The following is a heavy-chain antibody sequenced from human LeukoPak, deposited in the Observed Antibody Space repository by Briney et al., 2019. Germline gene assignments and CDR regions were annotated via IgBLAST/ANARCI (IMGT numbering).Heavy chain of an antibody. CDR3: ARSEEYYYDSSGYYY. Sequence: PGESLKISCKGSGYSFTSYWIGWVRQLPGKGLEWMGIIYPGDSDTRYSPSFQGQVTISADKSISTAYLQWSSLKASDTAMYYCARSEEYYYDSSGYYYWGQGTLVTVSS. CDR2: IYPGDSDT. CDR1: GYSFTSYW. J-gene: IGHJ4*02. D-gene: IGHD3-22*01. V-gene: IGHV5-51*01.